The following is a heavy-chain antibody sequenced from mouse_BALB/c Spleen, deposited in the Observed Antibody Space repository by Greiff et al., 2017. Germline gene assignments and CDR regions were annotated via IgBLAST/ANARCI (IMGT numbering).Heavy chain of an antibody. J-gene: IGHJ2*01. V-gene: IGHV1S81*02. Sequence: QVQLQQSGAELVKPGASVKLSCKASGYTFTSYYMYWVKQRPGQGLEWIGEINPSNGGTNFNEKFKSKATLTVDKSSNTAYMQLSSLTSEDSAVYYCTRCDGYYQYYFDYWGQGTTLTVSS. CDR3: TRCDGYYQYYFDY. CDR2: INPSNGGT. CDR1: GYTFTSYY. D-gene: IGHD2-3*01.